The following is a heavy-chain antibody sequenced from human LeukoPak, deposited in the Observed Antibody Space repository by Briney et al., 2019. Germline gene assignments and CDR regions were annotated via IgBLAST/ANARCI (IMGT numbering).Heavy chain of an antibody. CDR2: LRDTGGT. Sequence: SETLSLTCTVSGGSLSSHYWGWIRQPPGKGLEWIAYLRDTGGTKANPSLESRVALSADTSKNQFSLRLTSVTAADTAIYYCATIKRGDIFGFFDFWGQGILVTVSS. CDR3: ATIKRGDIFGFFDF. D-gene: IGHD5-18*01. J-gene: IGHJ4*02. V-gene: IGHV4-59*11. CDR1: GGSLSSHY.